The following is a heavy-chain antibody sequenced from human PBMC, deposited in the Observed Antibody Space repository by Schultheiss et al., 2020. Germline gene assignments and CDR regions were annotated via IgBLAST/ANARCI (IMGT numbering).Heavy chain of an antibody. V-gene: IGHV4-61*08. CDR3: ARGRAWADY. CDR1: GVSVSSGVYY. J-gene: IGHJ4*02. CDR2: IYYSGST. Sequence: SETLSLTCTVSGVSVSSGVYYWSWIRQPPGKGLECIGYIYYSGSTYYNPSLKSRVTISVDTSKNQFSLKLSSVTAADTAVYYCARGRAWADYWGQGTLVPVSS. D-gene: IGHD7-27*01.